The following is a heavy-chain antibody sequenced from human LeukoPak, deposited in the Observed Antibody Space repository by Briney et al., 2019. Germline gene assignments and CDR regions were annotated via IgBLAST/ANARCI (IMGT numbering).Heavy chain of an antibody. D-gene: IGHD2-2*02. Sequence: ASVTVSCTASGYTFTIYYMHWVRQAPGQGLEWMGIINASGGSTSYAQKFQGRVTMTRDTSTSTVYMELSSLRSDDTAVYYCARGGNYCSSTSCYKSRLASRSGAFDIWGQGTMVTVS. J-gene: IGHJ3*02. CDR3: ARGGNYCSSTSCYKSRLASRSGAFDI. CDR1: GYTFTIYY. CDR2: INASGGST. V-gene: IGHV1-46*01.